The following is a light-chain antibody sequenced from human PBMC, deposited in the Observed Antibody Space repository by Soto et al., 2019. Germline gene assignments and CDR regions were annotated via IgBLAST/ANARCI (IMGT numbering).Light chain of an antibody. CDR3: AAWDGSLNGRV. CDR1: SSNIGSNT. Sequence: QSVLTQAPSASGTPGQRVTISCSGSSSNIGSNTVSWYQQVPGTAPKLLIYSNVQRPSGVPDRFSGSKSGTSASLAIGGLQSEDEADYYCAAWDGSLNGRVFGGGTKLTVL. J-gene: IGLJ3*02. CDR2: SNV. V-gene: IGLV1-44*01.